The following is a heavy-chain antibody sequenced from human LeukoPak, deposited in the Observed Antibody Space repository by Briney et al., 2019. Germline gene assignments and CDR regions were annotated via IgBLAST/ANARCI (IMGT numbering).Heavy chain of an antibody. CDR2: MSGSGGSI. CDR3: ASPYGSASL. CDR1: GFTFSDYA. J-gene: IGHJ4*02. V-gene: IGHV3-23*01. Sequence: GGSLRLSCAASGFTFSDYAMSWVRQAPGKGLDWISAMSGSGGSIYHADSVKGRFTISRDNSKSTLYLQMNSLRAEDTAVYYCASPYGSASLWGQGTLVTVSS. D-gene: IGHD3-10*01.